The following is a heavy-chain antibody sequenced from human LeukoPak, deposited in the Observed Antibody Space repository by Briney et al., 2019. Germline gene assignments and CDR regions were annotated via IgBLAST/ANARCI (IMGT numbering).Heavy chain of an antibody. CDR3: ARAFQSLGGLSLPDY. V-gene: IGHV7-4-1*02. CDR2: IHPSTGNP. J-gene: IGHJ4*02. D-gene: IGHD3-16*02. CDR1: GYTFTTYA. Sequence: ASVKVSCKASGYTFTTYAINWVRQAPGQGLEWMGWIHPSTGNPTYAQGFTGRFVFSLDTSVSTTYLQISSLKAEDTAVYFCARAFQSLGGLSLPDYWGQGTLLTVSS.